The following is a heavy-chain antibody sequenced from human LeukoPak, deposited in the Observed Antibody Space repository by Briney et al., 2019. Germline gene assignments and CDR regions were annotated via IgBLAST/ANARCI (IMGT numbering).Heavy chain of an antibody. CDR1: GGSVSSYY. Sequence: SETLSLTCTVSGGSVSSYYWSWIRQPPGKGLEWIGYIYYSGNTNYNPSLKSRVTISVDTSKNQFSLNLSSVTAADTAVYYCARGPSSGYSYGWGQGTLVTVSS. V-gene: IGHV4-59*02. D-gene: IGHD5-18*01. CDR3: ARGPSSGYSYG. J-gene: IGHJ4*02. CDR2: IYYSGNT.